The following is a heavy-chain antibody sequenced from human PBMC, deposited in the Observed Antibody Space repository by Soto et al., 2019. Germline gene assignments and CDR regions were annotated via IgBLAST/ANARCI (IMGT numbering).Heavy chain of an antibody. CDR2: INSDGSTT. D-gene: IGHD3-22*01. CDR3: AKNPGYYYDSSGYHFDY. Sequence: PGGSLRLSCAASGFTFSSYWMHWVRQAPGRGLVWVSHINSDGSTTTYADSVEGRFTISRDNAKNTLYLQMNSLRAEDTAVYYCAKNPGYYYDSSGYHFDYWGQGTLVTVSS. J-gene: IGHJ4*02. CDR1: GFTFSSYW. V-gene: IGHV3-74*01.